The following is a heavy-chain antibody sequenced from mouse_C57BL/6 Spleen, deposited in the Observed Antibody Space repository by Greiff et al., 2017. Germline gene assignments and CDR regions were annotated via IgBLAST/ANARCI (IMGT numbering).Heavy chain of an antibody. CDR2: IDPENGDT. V-gene: IGHV14-4*01. D-gene: IGHD6-2*01. J-gene: IGHJ3*01. Sequence: VRLQQSGAELVRPGASVKLSCTASGFNIKDDYMHWVKQRPEQGLEWIGWIDPENGDTEYASKFQGKATITADTSSNTAYLQLSSLTSEDTAVYYCTTTSPIAYWGQGTLVTVSA. CDR3: TTTSPIAY. CDR1: GFNIKDDY.